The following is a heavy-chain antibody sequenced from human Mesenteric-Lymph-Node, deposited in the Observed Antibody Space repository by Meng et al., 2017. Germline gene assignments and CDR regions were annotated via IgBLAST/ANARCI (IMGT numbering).Heavy chain of an antibody. CDR2: INHSGST. D-gene: IGHD1-26*01. Sequence: SETLSLTCAVYGGSFSGYYWSWIRQPPGKGLEWIGEINHSGSTNYNPSLKSRVTISVDTSKNQFSLKLSSVTAADTAVYYCARDLGELGMDVWGQGTMVTVSS. CDR1: GGSFSGYY. CDR3: ARDLGELGMDV. J-gene: IGHJ6*02. V-gene: IGHV4-34*01.